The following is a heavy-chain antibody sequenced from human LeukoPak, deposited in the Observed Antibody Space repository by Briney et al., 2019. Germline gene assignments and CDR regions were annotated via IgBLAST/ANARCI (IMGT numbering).Heavy chain of an antibody. CDR1: GFTFSDYY. CDR3: AKDLVYDFRSGSDY. J-gene: IGHJ4*02. D-gene: IGHD3-3*01. Sequence: GGSLRLSCAASGFTFSDYYMSWVRQAPGKGLGWVSAISGNGINTYYADSVKGRFTISRDNSKNTLYLQMNSLRAEDTAVYYCAKDLVYDFRSGSDYWGQGTLVTVSS. CDR2: ISGNGINT. V-gene: IGHV3-23*01.